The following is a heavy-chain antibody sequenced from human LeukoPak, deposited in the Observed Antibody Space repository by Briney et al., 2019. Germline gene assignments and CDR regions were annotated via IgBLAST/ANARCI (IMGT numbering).Heavy chain of an antibody. CDR1: GFTSSIYW. CDR3: ARDKSYGDSEDY. Sequence: GGSLRLSCAASGFTSSIYWMSWVRQAPGKGLEWVANINQDGSEKYYVDSVKGRFTISRDNTKNSLYLQMNSLRAEDTAVYYCARDKSYGDSEDYWGQGTLITVSS. V-gene: IGHV3-7*05. J-gene: IGHJ4*02. CDR2: INQDGSEK. D-gene: IGHD4-17*01.